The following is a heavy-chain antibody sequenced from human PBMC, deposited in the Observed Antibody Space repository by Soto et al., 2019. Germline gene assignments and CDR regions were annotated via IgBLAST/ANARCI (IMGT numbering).Heavy chain of an antibody. CDR3: ANGLSDDDSSGYYYDFDD. J-gene: IGHJ4*02. Sequence: GGSLRLSCAASGFTFSSYAMSWVRQAPGKGLEWVSAISGSGGSTYYADSVKGRFTISRDNSKNTLYLQMNSLRAEDTAVYYCANGLSDDDSSGYYYDFDDWGQGTLVTVSS. CDR2: ISGSGGST. V-gene: IGHV3-23*01. D-gene: IGHD3-22*01. CDR1: GFTFSSYA.